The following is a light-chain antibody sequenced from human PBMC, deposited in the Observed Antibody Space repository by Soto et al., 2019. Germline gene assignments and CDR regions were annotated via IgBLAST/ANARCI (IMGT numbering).Light chain of an antibody. V-gene: IGKV3-15*01. CDR2: AAS. CDR3: HQRQSWPRT. J-gene: IGKJ1*01. Sequence: EIVLTQSPGTLSLSPGERATLSCGASQSVTSSLAWYQQKPGQPPRLLIYAASTRATDVPARFSGGGSETEFTLTISSLQSEDFAVYYCHQRQSWPRTFGQGTKVDIK. CDR1: QSVTSS.